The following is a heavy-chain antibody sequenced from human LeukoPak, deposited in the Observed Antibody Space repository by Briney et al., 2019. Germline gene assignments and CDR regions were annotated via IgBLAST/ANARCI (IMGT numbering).Heavy chain of an antibody. Sequence: ASVKVSCKASGYTFTSYDFNWLRQAPGQGLEWMGGIIPIFGTANYAQKFQGRVTITADESTSTAYMELSSLRSEDTAVYYCAREMADDYGDYVAGAGMDVWGQGTTVTVSS. CDR3: AREMADDYGDYVAGAGMDV. CDR1: GYTFTSYD. V-gene: IGHV1-69*13. D-gene: IGHD4-17*01. CDR2: IIPIFGTA. J-gene: IGHJ6*02.